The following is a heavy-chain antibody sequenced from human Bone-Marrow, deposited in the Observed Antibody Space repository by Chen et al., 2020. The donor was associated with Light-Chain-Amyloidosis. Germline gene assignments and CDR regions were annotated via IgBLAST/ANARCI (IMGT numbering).Heavy chain of an antibody. D-gene: IGHD3-22*01. J-gene: IGHJ4*02. Sequence: QVQLQESGPGLVKPSETLSLTCTVSGGSISSYYWSWIRQPAGKGLEWIGRIHTSGSTNYNPSLKSRVTMSVDTSKNQFSLKLSSVTAADTAVYYCAREFQYYYDSSGYVDYWGQGTLVTVSS. CDR1: GGSISSYY. CDR3: AREFQYYYDSSGYVDY. V-gene: IGHV4-4*07. CDR2: IHTSGST.